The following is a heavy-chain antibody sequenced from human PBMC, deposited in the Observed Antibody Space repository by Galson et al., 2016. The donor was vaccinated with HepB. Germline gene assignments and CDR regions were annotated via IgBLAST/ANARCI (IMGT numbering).Heavy chain of an antibody. J-gene: IGHJ4*02. D-gene: IGHD2-15*01. CDR1: GYTFNGYY. CDR2: INPNIGDT. V-gene: IGHV1-2*02. Sequence: SVKVSCKASGYTFNGYYIHWVRQAPGQGLEWMGWINPNIGDTNYAQKFQGRVTMTRDTSITTAYMELSTLRSDDTAVYFCARATSCSAGTGYASYFDYWGQGPLVTVSS. CDR3: ARATSCSAGTGYASYFDY.